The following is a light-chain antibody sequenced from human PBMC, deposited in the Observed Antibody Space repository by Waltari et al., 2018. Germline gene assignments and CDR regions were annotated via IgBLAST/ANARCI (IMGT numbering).Light chain of an antibody. Sequence: DTQMTQSPSTLSASVGDRVTITCRASQTISTWLAWFQQNPGKAPKVLIYDASNVESGVPSRFSGSGSGTEFTLTISSLQPDDFATYYCQQYNGYPITFGQGTKVDIK. J-gene: IGKJ3*01. V-gene: IGKV1-5*01. CDR3: QQYNGYPIT. CDR1: QTISTW. CDR2: DAS.